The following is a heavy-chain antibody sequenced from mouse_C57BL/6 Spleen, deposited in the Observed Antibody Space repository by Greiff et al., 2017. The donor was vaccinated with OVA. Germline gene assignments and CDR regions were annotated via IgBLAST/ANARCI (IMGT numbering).Heavy chain of an antibody. CDR3: ASFITTVAWYFDV. Sequence: VQLKQPGAELVMPGASVKLSCKASGYTFTSYWMHWVKQRPGQGLEWIGEIDPSDSYTNYNQKFKGKSTLTVDKSSSTAYMQLSSLTSEDSAVYYCASFITTVAWYFDVWGTGTTVTVSS. D-gene: IGHD1-1*01. CDR2: IDPSDSYT. V-gene: IGHV1-69*01. J-gene: IGHJ1*03. CDR1: GYTFTSYW.